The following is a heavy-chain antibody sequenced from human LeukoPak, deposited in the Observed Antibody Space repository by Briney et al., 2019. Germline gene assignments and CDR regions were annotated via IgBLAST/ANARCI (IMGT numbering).Heavy chain of an antibody. J-gene: IGHJ4*02. V-gene: IGHV1-8*01. CDR3: ARRVAGVDC. Sequence: ASVKVSCKASGYTFSSYDINWVRQATGQGLEWVGWMNPNNGNTGYAQKFQGRVTMTRNTPISTAYMELSSLPSEDTAVYYCARRVAGVDCWGQGTLVTVSS. CDR1: GYTFSSYD. CDR2: MNPNNGNT. D-gene: IGHD6-19*01.